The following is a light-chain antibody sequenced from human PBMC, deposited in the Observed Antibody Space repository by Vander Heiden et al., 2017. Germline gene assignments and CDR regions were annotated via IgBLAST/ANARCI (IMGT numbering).Light chain of an antibody. CDR3: QSYDSSNQV. V-gene: IGLV6-57*01. J-gene: IGLJ1*01. CDR1: SGSIASNY. CDR2: EDN. Sequence: NFMLTQPHSVSESPGKTVTISCTRSSGSIASNYVQWYQQRPGSSPTTVIYEDNQRPAGVPDRFSGSSDSSSNSASLTISGLKTEDEADYYCQSYDSSNQVFGTGTKVTVL.